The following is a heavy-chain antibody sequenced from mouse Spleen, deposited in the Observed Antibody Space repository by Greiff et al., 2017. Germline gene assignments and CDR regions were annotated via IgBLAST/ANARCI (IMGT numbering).Heavy chain of an antibody. Sequence: EVKLMESGGGLVKLGGSLKLSCAASGFTFSSYAMSWVRQTPEKRLEWVATISSGGGNTYYPDSVKGRFTISRDNAKNTLYLQMSSLKSEDTAMYYCARDDYWGQGTTLTVSS. CDR3: ARDDY. J-gene: IGHJ2*01. CDR1: GFTFSSYA. CDR2: ISSGGGNT. V-gene: IGHV5-9*04.